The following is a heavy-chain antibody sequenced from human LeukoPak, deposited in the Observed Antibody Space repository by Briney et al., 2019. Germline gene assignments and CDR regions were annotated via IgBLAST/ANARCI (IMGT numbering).Heavy chain of an antibody. J-gene: IGHJ3*02. CDR3: ARVSYDSSGYEDAFDI. Sequence: PSETLSLTCAVYGGSFSGYYWSWIRQPPGKGLEWIGEINHSGSTNYNPSLKSRVTISVDTSKNQFSLKLSSVTAADTAVYYRARVSYDSSGYEDAFDIWGQGTMVTVSS. CDR2: INHSGST. V-gene: IGHV4-34*01. CDR1: GGSFSGYY. D-gene: IGHD3-22*01.